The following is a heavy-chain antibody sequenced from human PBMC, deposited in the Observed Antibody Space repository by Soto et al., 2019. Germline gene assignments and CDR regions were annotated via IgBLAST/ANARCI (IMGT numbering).Heavy chain of an antibody. V-gene: IGHV1-2*02. CDR3: ARGLLEQHYYYYGMDV. Sequence: ASVKVSCKASGYTFTGYYMHWVRQAPGQGLEWMGWINPNSGGTNYAQKFQGRVTMTRDTSISTAYMELSRLRSDDTAVYYCARGLLEQHYYYYGMDVWGQGTTVTVS. D-gene: IGHD1-1*01. CDR2: INPNSGGT. J-gene: IGHJ6*02. CDR1: GYTFTGYY.